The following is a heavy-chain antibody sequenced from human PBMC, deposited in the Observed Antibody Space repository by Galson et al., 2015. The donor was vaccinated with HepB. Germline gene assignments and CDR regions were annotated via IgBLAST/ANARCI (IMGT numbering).Heavy chain of an antibody. D-gene: IGHD3-22*01. Sequence: SVKVSCKASGGTFSSYAISWVRQAPGQGLEWMGGIIPIFGTTNYAQRFQVRVTITADESTSTAYMELSSLRSEDTAVYYCARSVYYDSSGYYYSDYWGQGTLVTVSS. CDR2: IIPIFGTT. J-gene: IGHJ4*02. CDR1: GGTFSSYA. V-gene: IGHV1-69*13. CDR3: ARSVYYDSSGYYYSDY.